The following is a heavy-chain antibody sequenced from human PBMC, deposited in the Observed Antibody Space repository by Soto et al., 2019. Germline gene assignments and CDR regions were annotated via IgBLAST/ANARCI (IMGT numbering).Heavy chain of an antibody. CDR2: IIPIFGTA. CDR1: GGTFSSYA. J-gene: IGHJ6*02. CDR3: ARDRREVVTARKVYYDYGMDV. D-gene: IGHD2-21*02. V-gene: IGHV1-69*13. Sequence: SVKVSCKASGGTFSSYAISWVRQAPGQGLEWMGGIIPIFGTANYAQKFQGRVTITADESTSTAYMELSSLRSEDTAVYYCARDRREVVTARKVYYDYGMDVWG.